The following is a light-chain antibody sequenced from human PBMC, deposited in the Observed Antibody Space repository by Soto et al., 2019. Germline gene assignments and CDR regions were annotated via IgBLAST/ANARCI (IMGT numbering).Light chain of an antibody. CDR1: QSVSSRS. Sequence: EIVLTQSPGTLSLSPGESATLSCRASQSVSSRSLAWYQQKPGQAPRLLIYGASSRATGIPDRFSGSGSGTDFTLAISRLEPEDFAVYYCQQYSSSPRTFGQGTKVE. CDR2: GAS. V-gene: IGKV3-20*01. CDR3: QQYSSSPRT. J-gene: IGKJ1*01.